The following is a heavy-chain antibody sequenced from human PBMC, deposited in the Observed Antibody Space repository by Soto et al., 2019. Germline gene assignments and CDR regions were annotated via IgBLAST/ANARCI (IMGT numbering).Heavy chain of an antibody. Sequence: QVQLVQSGAEVKKPGSSVKVSCKASGGTFSSYAISWVRQAPGQGLEWMGGIITTFGTANYAQKFQGRVTITADESTSTAYMELRSLRSEDTVVYYCARVRYYVESGAYYYYAMDVWGQGNKVTVSS. J-gene: IGHJ6*01. CDR1: GGTFSSYA. D-gene: IGHD4-17*01. CDR2: IITTFGTA. V-gene: IGHV1-69*01. CDR3: ARVRYYVESGAYYYYAMDV.